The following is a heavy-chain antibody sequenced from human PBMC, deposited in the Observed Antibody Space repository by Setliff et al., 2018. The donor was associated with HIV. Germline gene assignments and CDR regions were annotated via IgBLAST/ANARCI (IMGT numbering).Heavy chain of an antibody. CDR3: ARGGSRITIFGVVIPPDY. CDR2: IYSGGST. Sequence: PSETLSLTCNVSGDSISGYFWSWIRQPAGKGLEWIGRIYSGGSTNYNPSLKSRVTMSIDTSKNQFSLKLSSVTAADTAVYYCARGGSRITIFGVVIPPDYWGQGTLVTVSS. D-gene: IGHD3-3*01. J-gene: IGHJ4*02. V-gene: IGHV4-4*07. CDR1: GDSISGYF.